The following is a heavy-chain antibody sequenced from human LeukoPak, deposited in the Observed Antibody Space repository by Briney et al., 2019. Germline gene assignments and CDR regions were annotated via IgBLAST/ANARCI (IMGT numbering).Heavy chain of an antibody. J-gene: IGHJ4*02. D-gene: IGHD6-13*01. CDR1: GFTFSNYW. Sequence: PGGSLRLSCAASGFTFSNYWMTWFRQTPGKGLEWVGNIKPDGSEKYYVDSVKGRFTISRDNSKNTLYLQMNSLRAEDTAVYYCAKKKLRIAAAAKQSQGPYFDYWGQGTLVTVSS. CDR2: IKPDGSEK. V-gene: IGHV3-7*03. CDR3: AKKKLRIAAAAKQSQGPYFDY.